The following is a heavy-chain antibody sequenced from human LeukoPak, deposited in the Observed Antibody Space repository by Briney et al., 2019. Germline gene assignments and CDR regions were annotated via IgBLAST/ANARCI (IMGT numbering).Heavy chain of an antibody. D-gene: IGHD3-3*01. V-gene: IGHV4-61*02. J-gene: IGHJ6*03. CDR1: GGSISSGSYY. CDR3: ARERPRRGYYDFWSGPYYYYMDV. CDR2: IYTSGST. Sequence: SETLSLTCTVSGGSISSGSYYWSWIRQPAGKGLEWIGRIYTSGSTNYNPSLKSRVTISVDTSKNQFSLKLSSVTAADTAVYYCARERPRRGYYDFWSGPYYYYMDVWGKGTTVTVSS.